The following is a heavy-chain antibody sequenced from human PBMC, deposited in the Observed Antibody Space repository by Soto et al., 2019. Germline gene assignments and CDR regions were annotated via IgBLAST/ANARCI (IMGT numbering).Heavy chain of an antibody. D-gene: IGHD6-19*01. CDR2: ISISGAST. V-gene: IGHV3-23*01. Sequence: WGSLRLSCTASGITFDSYAMGWVRQAPGKGLEWVSAISISGASTSFGDFVEGRFTISRDNSENTVYLQMSSLRVEDTAVYYCAKGDSGWPLWYCDHWGKGILVIVSS. CDR1: GITFDSYA. J-gene: IGHJ4*02. CDR3: AKGDSGWPLWYCDH.